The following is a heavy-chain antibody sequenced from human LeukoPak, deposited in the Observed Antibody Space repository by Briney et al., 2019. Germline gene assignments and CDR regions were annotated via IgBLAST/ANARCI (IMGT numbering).Heavy chain of an antibody. J-gene: IGHJ4*02. D-gene: IGHD5-18*01. Sequence: SETLSLTCTVSGGSISTYYWSWIRQPPGKGLEWIGCIFYSGGTNYSPSLKSRVTISVDTSTNRFSLKLSSVTAADTAAYYCARMDTAMDFFDYWGQGTLVTVSS. V-gene: IGHV4-59*01. CDR3: ARMDTAMDFFDY. CDR1: GGSISTYY. CDR2: IFYSGGT.